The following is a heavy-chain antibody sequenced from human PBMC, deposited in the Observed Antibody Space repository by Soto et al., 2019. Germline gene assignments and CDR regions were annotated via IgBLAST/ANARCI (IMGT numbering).Heavy chain of an antibody. CDR2: IIPIFGTA. Sequence: SVKVSCKASGGTFSSYAISWVRQAPGQGLEWMGGIIPIFGTANYAQKFQGRVTITADESTSTAYMELSSLRSEDTAVYYCAREGIGGKWFDPWGQGTLVTVSS. CDR1: GGTFSSYA. V-gene: IGHV1-69*13. CDR3: AREGIGGKWFDP. J-gene: IGHJ5*02. D-gene: IGHD1-26*01.